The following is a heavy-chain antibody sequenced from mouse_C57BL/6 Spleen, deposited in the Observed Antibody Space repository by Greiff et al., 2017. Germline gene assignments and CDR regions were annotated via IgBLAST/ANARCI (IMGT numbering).Heavy chain of an antibody. CDR3: ARVGYYAMDY. V-gene: IGHV3-6*01. Sequence: DVQLVESGPGLVKPSQSLSLTCSVTGYSITSGYYWNWIRQFPGNKLEWMGYISYDGSNNYNPSLKNRISITRDTSKNQFFLKLNSVTTEDTATYYCARVGYYAMDYWGQGTSVTVSS. CDR2: ISYDGSN. CDR1: GYSITSGYY. J-gene: IGHJ4*01.